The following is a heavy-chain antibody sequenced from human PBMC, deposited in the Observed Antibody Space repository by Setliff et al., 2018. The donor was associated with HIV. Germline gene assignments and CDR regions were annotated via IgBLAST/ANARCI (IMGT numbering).Heavy chain of an antibody. CDR3: TRDYRNLGFDL. CDR1: GFTFSSYW. D-gene: IGHD4-4*01. Sequence: GGSLRLSCVASGFTFSSYWMHWVRQAPGKGLVYVSHINGDGSTTTYADSVKGRFTISRDNAKNTLYLQMNSLRAEDTAVYYCTRDYRNLGFDLWGRGSLVTVSS. CDR2: INGDGSTT. V-gene: IGHV3-74*01. J-gene: IGHJ2*01.